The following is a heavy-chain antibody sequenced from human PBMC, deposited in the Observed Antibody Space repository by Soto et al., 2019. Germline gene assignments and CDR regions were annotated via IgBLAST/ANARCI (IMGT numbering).Heavy chain of an antibody. CDR3: ARAKVRVWFGESFGMDV. D-gene: IGHD3-10*01. CDR1: GGSISSGGYY. Sequence: QVQLQESGPGLVKPSQTLSLTCTVSGGSISSGGYYWSWIRQHPGKGLEWIGHIYYSGSTYYNPSLKSRVTISVDTSKNQFSLKLSSVTAADTAVYYCARAKVRVWFGESFGMDVWGQGTTVTVSS. V-gene: IGHV4-31*03. CDR2: IYYSGST. J-gene: IGHJ6*02.